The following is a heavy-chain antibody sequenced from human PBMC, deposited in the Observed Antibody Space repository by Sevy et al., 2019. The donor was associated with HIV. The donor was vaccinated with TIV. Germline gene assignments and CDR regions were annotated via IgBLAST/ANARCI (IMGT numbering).Heavy chain of an antibody. V-gene: IGHV3-7*01. D-gene: IGHD6-13*01. CDR3: VRAIAADGSF. CDR2: IKKDGSVK. J-gene: IGHJ4*02. Sequence: GGSLRLSCAASGFTLNNYWMNWVRQAPGKGLEWVATIKKDGSVKYYVDSVKGRFTISRDNARNLVFLQMNSLRVEDTALYYCVRAIAADGSFWGQGTLVTVSS. CDR1: GFTLNNYW.